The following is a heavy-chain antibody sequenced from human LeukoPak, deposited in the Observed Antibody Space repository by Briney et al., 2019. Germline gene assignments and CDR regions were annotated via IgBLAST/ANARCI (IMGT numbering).Heavy chain of an antibody. CDR2: IYYSGST. J-gene: IGHJ1*01. Sequence: SETLSLTCTVSGYSISSGYYWGWIRQPPGKGLEWIGYIYYSGSTNYNPSLKSRVTISVDTSKNQFSLKVISVTAADTAVYYCARGGWYGLYWGQGTLVTVSS. CDR1: GYSISSGYY. CDR3: ARGGWYGLY. D-gene: IGHD6-19*01. V-gene: IGHV4-61*01.